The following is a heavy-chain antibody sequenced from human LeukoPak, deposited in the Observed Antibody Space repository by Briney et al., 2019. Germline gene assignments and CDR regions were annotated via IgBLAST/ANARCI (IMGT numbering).Heavy chain of an antibody. D-gene: IGHD3-22*01. V-gene: IGHV3-23*01. CDR1: GGSISSSSYY. Sequence: PSETLSLTCTVSGGSISSSSYYWGWIRQPPGKGLEWVSAISGSGGSTYYADSVKGRFTISRENSKNTLYLQMNSLRAEDTAVYYCAKWSPPTYHYDDWGQGTLVTVSS. CDR2: ISGSGGST. J-gene: IGHJ4*02. CDR3: AKWSPPTYHYDD.